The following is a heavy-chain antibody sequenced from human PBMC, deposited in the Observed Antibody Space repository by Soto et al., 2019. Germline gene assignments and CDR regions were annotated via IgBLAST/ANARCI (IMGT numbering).Heavy chain of an antibody. D-gene: IGHD4-17*01. J-gene: IGHJ6*03. CDR3: VRPKGPYGDYVAYYYMDV. Sequence: ASVKVSFKASGYTFTSYGISWVRQAPGRGLEWMGWISAYNGNTNYAQKLQGRVTMTTDTSTSTAYMELRSLRSDDTAVYYCVRPKGPYGDYVAYYYMDVWGKGTTVTVSS. V-gene: IGHV1-18*01. CDR2: ISAYNGNT. CDR1: GYTFTSYG.